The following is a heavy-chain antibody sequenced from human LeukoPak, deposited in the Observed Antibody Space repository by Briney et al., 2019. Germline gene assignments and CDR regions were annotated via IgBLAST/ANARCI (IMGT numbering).Heavy chain of an antibody. V-gene: IGHV4-59*01. CDR3: ARSDALVEWLIFDY. D-gene: IGHD3-3*01. CDR1: GGSISSYY. CDR2: IYYSGST. J-gene: IGHJ4*02. Sequence: SETLSLTCTVAGGSISSYYWSWIRQPPGKGLEWIGYIYYSGSTNYNPSLKSRVTISVDTSKNQFSLKLSSVTAADTAVYYCARSDALVEWLIFDYWGRGTLVTVSS.